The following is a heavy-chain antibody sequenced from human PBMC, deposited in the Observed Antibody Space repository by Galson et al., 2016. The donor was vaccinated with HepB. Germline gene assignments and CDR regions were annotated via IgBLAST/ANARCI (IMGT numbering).Heavy chain of an antibody. Sequence: SLRLSCAASGFTFHTYAMTWVRQTPGKGLEWVSAISGPGSDIYYTDSVKGRFTIFRDNSRSMLYLQMNSLRAEDTAIYYCAKNYYDGSPCYDGWGQGTLVTVSS. CDR1: GFTFHTYA. CDR2: ISGPGSDI. J-gene: IGHJ4*02. D-gene: IGHD3-22*01. V-gene: IGHV3-23*01. CDR3: AKNYYDGSPCYDG.